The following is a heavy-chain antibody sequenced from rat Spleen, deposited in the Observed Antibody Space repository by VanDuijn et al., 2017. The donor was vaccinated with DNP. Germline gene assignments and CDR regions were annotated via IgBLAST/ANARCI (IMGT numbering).Heavy chain of an antibody. J-gene: IGHJ2*01. CDR3: ARHVLPLRVWDY. D-gene: IGHD1-4*01. V-gene: IGHV5-22*01. CDR2: ISYDGRSN. Sequence: EVQLVESGGALVQPGRSLKLSCTASGFTFSDYYMAWVRQAPTKGLEWVAYISYDGRSNYRGDSVKGRFTISRDNAKSTLYLQMNSLRSEDMATYYCARHVLPLRVWDYWGQGVMVTVSS. CDR1: GFTFSDYY.